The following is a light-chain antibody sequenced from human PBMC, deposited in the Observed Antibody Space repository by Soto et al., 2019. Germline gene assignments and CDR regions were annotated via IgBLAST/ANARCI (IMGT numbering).Light chain of an antibody. CDR1: QSISNY. CDR2: AAS. Sequence: DIQMTQSPSSLSASVGDRVTITCRASQSISNYLNWYQQKPGKAPKLLIYAASSLQSGVPSRFTGSGSGLDFTLTISSLQPEDFATYYCQQSSSIPLTFGGGTKVEIK. V-gene: IGKV1-39*01. J-gene: IGKJ4*01. CDR3: QQSSSIPLT.